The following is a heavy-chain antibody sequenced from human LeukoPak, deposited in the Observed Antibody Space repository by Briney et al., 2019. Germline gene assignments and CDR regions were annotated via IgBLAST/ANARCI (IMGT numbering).Heavy chain of an antibody. V-gene: IGHV4-59*08. D-gene: IGHD2-15*01. J-gene: IGHJ4*02. Sequence: PSETLSLICTVSGGSISNYYWSWIRQSPGKGLEWIGYIYYTGNTNYNPSLESRVIISVDTSKNQFSLKLSSVTAADTAVYYCARHECGGSCYPEDYWGQGTLVTVSS. CDR2: IYYTGNT. CDR1: GGSISNYY. CDR3: ARHECGGSCYPEDY.